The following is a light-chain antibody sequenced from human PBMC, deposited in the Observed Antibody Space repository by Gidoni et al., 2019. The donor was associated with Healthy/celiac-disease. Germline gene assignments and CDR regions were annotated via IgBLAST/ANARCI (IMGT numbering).Light chain of an antibody. CDR1: QSVLYSSNNKNY. J-gene: IGKJ1*01. V-gene: IGKV4-1*01. Sequence: IVMPQSPASLAVSLGERATINCKSSQSVLYSSNNKNYLAWYQQKPGQPPKLLIYWASTRESGVPDRFSGSGSGTDFTLTISSLQAEDVAVYYCQQYYSTPWTFGQGTKVEIK. CDR3: QQYYSTPWT. CDR2: WAS.